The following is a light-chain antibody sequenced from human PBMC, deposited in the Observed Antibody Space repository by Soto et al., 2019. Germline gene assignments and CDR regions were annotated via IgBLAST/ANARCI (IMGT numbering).Light chain of an antibody. V-gene: IGKV1-5*01. Sequence: DLQMTQSPSTLSASVGDRVTITCRASQSISSWLAWYQQKPGKAPKVLIYDASSLESGVPSRFSGSGSRTEFTLTITSLQPEDFATYYCQQYSTYVYTFGQGTKVDIK. CDR3: QQYSTYVYT. CDR1: QSISSW. J-gene: IGKJ2*01. CDR2: DAS.